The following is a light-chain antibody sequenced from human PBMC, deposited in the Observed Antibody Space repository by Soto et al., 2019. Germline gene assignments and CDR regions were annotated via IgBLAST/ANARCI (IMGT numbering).Light chain of an antibody. CDR1: SSDVGGYNY. CDR3: GSYTRGNTVV. J-gene: IGLJ2*01. V-gene: IGLV2-14*01. CDR2: DVN. Sequence: QSVLTQPASVSGSPGQSITTCCTGTSSDVGGYNYVSWYQQHPGKAPKLIIYDVNNRPSGVSNRFSGSKSGNTASLTISGLQAEDEADYYCGSYTRGNTVVFGGGTKVTVL.